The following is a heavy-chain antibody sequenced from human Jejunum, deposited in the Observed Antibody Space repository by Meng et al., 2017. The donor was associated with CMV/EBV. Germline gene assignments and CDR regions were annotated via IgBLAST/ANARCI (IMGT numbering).Heavy chain of an antibody. CDR3: ARDRTSVVVPAAILY. V-gene: IGHV3-30-3*01. J-gene: IGHJ4*02. Sequence: FTFSRYPMHWVRQAPGKGLEWVAVISYDGANKYYADSVKDRFTISRDNSNNTLYLQLDSLRAEDTAVYYCARDRTSVVVPAAILYWGQGTQVTVSS. CDR2: ISYDGANK. CDR1: FTFSRYP. D-gene: IGHD2-2*01.